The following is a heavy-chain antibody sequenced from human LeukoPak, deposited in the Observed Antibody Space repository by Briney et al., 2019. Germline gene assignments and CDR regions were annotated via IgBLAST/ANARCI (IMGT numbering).Heavy chain of an antibody. V-gene: IGHV4-39*07. CDR2: IYYSGST. Sequence: PSETLSLTCTVSGGSISSSSYYWGWIRQPPGKGLEWIGSIYYSGSTYYNPSLKSRVTISVDTSKNQFSLKLSSVTAADTAVYYCARDEGIAALDYWGQGTLVTVSS. CDR1: GGSISSSSYY. D-gene: IGHD6-13*01. CDR3: ARDEGIAALDY. J-gene: IGHJ4*02.